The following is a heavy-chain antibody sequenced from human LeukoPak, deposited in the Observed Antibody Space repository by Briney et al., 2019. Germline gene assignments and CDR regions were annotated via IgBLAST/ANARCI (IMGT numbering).Heavy chain of an antibody. V-gene: IGHV3-9*03. J-gene: IGHJ4*02. Sequence: PGGSLRLSCAASGFPFNEYAMHWVRQAPGKGLEWVSGISWNSGRITYGDSVKGRFTISRDNGKNFLYLQMNSLRAEDMALYYCAKDMGYNYGVFDSWGQGTLVTVSS. CDR3: AKDMGYNYGVFDS. CDR2: ISWNSGRI. D-gene: IGHD5-18*01. CDR1: GFPFNEYA.